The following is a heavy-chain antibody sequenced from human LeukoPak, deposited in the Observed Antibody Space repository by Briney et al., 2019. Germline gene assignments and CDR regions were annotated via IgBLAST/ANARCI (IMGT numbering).Heavy chain of an antibody. J-gene: IGHJ4*02. D-gene: IGHD3-16*02. CDR2: ISSNGGST. CDR1: GFTFSSHA. V-gene: IGHV3-64*01. Sequence: GGSLRLSCAASGFTFSSHAMHWVRQAPGKGLEYVSAISSNGGSTYYANSVKGRFTISRDNSKNTLYLQMGSLRAEDMAVYYCARGGLRLGELSTNPFYYFDYWGQGTLVTVSS. CDR3: ARGGLRLGELSTNPFYYFDY.